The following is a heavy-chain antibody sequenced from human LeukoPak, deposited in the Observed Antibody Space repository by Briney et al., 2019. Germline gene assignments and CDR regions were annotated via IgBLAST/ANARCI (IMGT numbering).Heavy chain of an antibody. V-gene: IGHV4-39*01. J-gene: IGHJ6*02. CDR2: FYSSGST. CDR1: GGSISSDAWC. CDR3: ARLFSPRWEYHFGLDV. D-gene: IGHD1-26*01. Sequence: SETLSLTCTVSGGSISSDAWCWAGIRQPPGQGLEWAGSFYSSGSTYYSSPLKRRVTLSVATSKNPFSLKMSSVTAADTAVFYCARLFSPRWEYHFGLDVWGQGTTVTVS.